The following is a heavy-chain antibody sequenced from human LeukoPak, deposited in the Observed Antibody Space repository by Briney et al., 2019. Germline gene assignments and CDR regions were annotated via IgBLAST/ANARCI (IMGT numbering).Heavy chain of an antibody. V-gene: IGHV3-7*01. D-gene: IGHD6-19*01. Sequence: PGESLRLSCAASGFTFSSYWMSWVRQAPGKGLEWVANIKQDGSEKYYVDSVKGRFTISRDNAKNSLYLQMNSLRAEDTAVYYCAYSSGPPYFDYWGQGTLVTVSS. CDR1: GFTFSSYW. CDR2: IKQDGSEK. CDR3: AYSSGPPYFDY. J-gene: IGHJ4*02.